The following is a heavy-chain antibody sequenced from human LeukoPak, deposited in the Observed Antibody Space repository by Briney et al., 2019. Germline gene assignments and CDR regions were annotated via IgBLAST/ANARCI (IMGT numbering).Heavy chain of an antibody. V-gene: IGHV1-2*02. J-gene: IGHJ5*02. CDR1: GYTFTGYY. Sequence: ASVKVSCKASGYTFTGYYMHWVRQAPGQGLEWMGWINPNSGGTNYAQKFQGRVTMTRDTSISTAYMELSRLRSDDTAVYYCARGGVVPAAMHWFDRWGQGTLVTVSS. D-gene: IGHD2-2*01. CDR3: ARGGVVPAAMHWFDR. CDR2: INPNSGGT.